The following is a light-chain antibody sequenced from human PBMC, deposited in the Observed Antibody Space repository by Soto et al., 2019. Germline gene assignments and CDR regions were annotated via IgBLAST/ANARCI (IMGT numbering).Light chain of an antibody. J-gene: IGLJ1*01. CDR1: SSDVGGYNY. CDR2: DVS. V-gene: IGLV2-14*01. CDR3: SSYTSSSTLYV. Sequence: QSALTQPASVSGSPGQSITISCTGTSSDVGGYNYVSWYQQHPGKAPKLMIYDVSNRPSGVSNRFSCSKSGNTASLTISGLQAEDEVDYYCSSYTSSSTLYVFGTGAKGTVL.